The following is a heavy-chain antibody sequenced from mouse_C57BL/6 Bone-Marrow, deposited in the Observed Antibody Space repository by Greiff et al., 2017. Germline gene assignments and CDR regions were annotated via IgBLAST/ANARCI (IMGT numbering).Heavy chain of an antibody. D-gene: IGHD3-2*02. CDR2: IYPRSGNT. Sequence: QVQLQQPGAELVMPGASVKLSCKASGYTFTSYGISWVKQRTGQGLEWIGEIYPRSGNTYYNEKFKGKATLTADKSSSTAYMELRSLTSEDSAVYFCARSGYYAMDYWGQGTSVTVSS. CDR1: GYTFTSYG. J-gene: IGHJ4*01. CDR3: ARSGYYAMDY. V-gene: IGHV1-81*01.